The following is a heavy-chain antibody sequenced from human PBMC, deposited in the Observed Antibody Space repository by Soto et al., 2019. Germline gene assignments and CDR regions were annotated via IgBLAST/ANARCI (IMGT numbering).Heavy chain of an antibody. V-gene: IGHV3-30*18. CDR1: GFTFSSYG. J-gene: IGHJ6*02. D-gene: IGHD1-1*01. Sequence: QVQLVESGGGVVQPGRSLRLSCAASGFTFSSYGMHWVRQAPGKGLEWVAVISYDGSNKYYADSVKGQFTISRDNSKNTLYLQMNSLRAEDTAVYYCAKDPVFTGTHGMDVWGQGTTVTVSS. CDR2: ISYDGSNK. CDR3: AKDPVFTGTHGMDV.